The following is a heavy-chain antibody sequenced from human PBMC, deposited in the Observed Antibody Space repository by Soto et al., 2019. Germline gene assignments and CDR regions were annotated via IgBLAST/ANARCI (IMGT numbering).Heavy chain of an antibody. Sequence: EVQLVESGGGLVKPGGSLRLSCAASGLIFSDVWMTWVRQAPGKGLEWVGRIKTKPDDGTIDYAAPVRGRFTISRDDSKNTLDLQMTSLTPDDTGVYYCTTSNLGVDFWGPGTLVTVSS. V-gene: IGHV3-15*01. D-gene: IGHD1-1*01. CDR1: GLIFSDVW. CDR2: IKTKPDDGTI. CDR3: TTSNLGVDF. J-gene: IGHJ4*02.